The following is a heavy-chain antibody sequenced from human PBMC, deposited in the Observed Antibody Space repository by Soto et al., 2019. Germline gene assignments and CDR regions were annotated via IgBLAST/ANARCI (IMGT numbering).Heavy chain of an antibody. Sequence: QVQLVESGGGVVQPGRSLRLSCAASGFTFSSYGMHWVRQAPGKGLEWVAVIWYDGSNKYYADSVKGRFTISRDNSKNTLYLQMNSLRAEDTAVYYCARDPSGEYGMDVWGQGTKVTVSS. V-gene: IGHV3-33*01. CDR3: ARDPSGEYGMDV. D-gene: IGHD3-16*01. CDR1: GFTFSSYG. J-gene: IGHJ6*02. CDR2: IWYDGSNK.